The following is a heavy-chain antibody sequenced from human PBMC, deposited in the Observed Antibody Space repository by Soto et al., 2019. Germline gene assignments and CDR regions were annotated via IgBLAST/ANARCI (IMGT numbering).Heavy chain of an antibody. CDR1: GFTFSSYA. J-gene: IGHJ4*02. Sequence: RLSCAASGFTFSSYAMSWVRQAPGKGLEWVSAISGSGGSTYYADSVKGRFTISRDNSKNTLYLQMNSLRAEDTAVYYCAKGSCSSTSCRYYFDYWGQGTLVNVAS. CDR3: AKGSCSSTSCRYYFDY. V-gene: IGHV3-23*01. CDR2: ISGSGGST. D-gene: IGHD2-2*01.